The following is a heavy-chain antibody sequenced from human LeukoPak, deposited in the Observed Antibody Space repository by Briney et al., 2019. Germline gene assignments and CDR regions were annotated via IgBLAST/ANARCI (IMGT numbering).Heavy chain of an antibody. J-gene: IGHJ4*02. CDR1: GASFSDYY. Sequence: SPSLSLTCAVYGASFSDYYWGWISQPPGKGLEWIGEINHSGSTNYNPSLKSQVTISVDTSKNQFSLKLSSVTAADTAVYYCAGSIAARLDYWGQGTLVTVSS. D-gene: IGHD6-6*01. CDR3: AGSIAARLDY. CDR2: INHSGST. V-gene: IGHV4-34*01.